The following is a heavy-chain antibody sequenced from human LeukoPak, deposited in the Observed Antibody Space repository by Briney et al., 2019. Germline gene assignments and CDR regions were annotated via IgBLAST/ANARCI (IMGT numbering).Heavy chain of an antibody. CDR2: IVPIFDTA. V-gene: IGHV1-69*01. D-gene: IGHD3-9*01. J-gene: IGHJ4*02. CDR3: ARDLLGSHTSYSSGAWDY. CDR1: GGTFSNYA. Sequence: SVKVSCKASGGTFSNYAISWVRQAPGQGVEWMGGIVPIFDTADYAQKFQGRLTITADDSTSTAYLELSSLRAEDTAVYYCARDLLGSHTSYSSGAWDYWGQGTLVTVSS.